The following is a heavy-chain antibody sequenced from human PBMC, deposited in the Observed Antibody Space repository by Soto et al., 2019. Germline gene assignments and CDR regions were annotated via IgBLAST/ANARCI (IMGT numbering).Heavy chain of an antibody. J-gene: IGHJ6*03. Sequence: GGSLRLSCAASGFTFSSYAMSWVRQAPGKGLEWVSAISGSGGSTNYADSVKGRFTISRDNSKNTLYLQMNSLRAEDTAVSYCAKDRYCSGGSCSPAYYYYYMDVWGKGTTVTVSS. D-gene: IGHD2-15*01. CDR2: ISGSGGST. CDR3: AKDRYCSGGSCSPAYYYYYMDV. CDR1: GFTFSSYA. V-gene: IGHV3-23*01.